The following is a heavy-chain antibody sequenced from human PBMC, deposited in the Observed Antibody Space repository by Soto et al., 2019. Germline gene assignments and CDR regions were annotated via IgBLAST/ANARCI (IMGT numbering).Heavy chain of an antibody. CDR2: ISYDGSNK. CDR3: AKVHLAIVAISGLGT. V-gene: IGHV3-30*18. J-gene: IGHJ4*02. Sequence: PGGSLRLSCAASGFTFSSYGMHWVRQAPGKGLEWVAVISYDGSNKYYADSVKGRFTISRDNSKNTLYLQMNSLRAEDTAVYYCAKVHLAIVAISGLGTWGQGT. CDR1: GFTFSSYG. D-gene: IGHD5-12*01.